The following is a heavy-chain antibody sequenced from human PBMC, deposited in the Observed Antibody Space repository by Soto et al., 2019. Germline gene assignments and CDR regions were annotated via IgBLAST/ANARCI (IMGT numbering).Heavy chain of an antibody. CDR1: GGSIGSYY. CDR2: LYYSGST. Sequence: QVQLQESGPGLVKPSETLSLTCSVSGGSIGSYYWSWIRQPPGKGLEWIGDLYYSGSTNYNPALKSRVTIAVDTSKNQFSLKLSSVTAADTAVYYCARGGWRQIDYWGQGTLVTVSS. V-gene: IGHV4-59*08. J-gene: IGHJ4*02. CDR3: ARGGWRQIDY. D-gene: IGHD3-3*01.